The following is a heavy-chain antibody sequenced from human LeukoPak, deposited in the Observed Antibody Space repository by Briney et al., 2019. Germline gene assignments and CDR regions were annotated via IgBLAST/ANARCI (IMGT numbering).Heavy chain of an antibody. CDR1: GYTFTGYY. J-gene: IGHJ6*03. CDR3: ARGRYSSSWTLYYYYYYMDV. Sequence: ASVKLSCKASGYTFTGYYMHWVRQAPGQGLEWMGWINPNSGGTNYAQKFQGRVTMTRDTSISTAYMELSRLRSDDTAVYYCARGRYSSSWTLYYYYYYMDVWGKGTTVTVSS. D-gene: IGHD6-13*01. V-gene: IGHV1-2*02. CDR2: INPNSGGT.